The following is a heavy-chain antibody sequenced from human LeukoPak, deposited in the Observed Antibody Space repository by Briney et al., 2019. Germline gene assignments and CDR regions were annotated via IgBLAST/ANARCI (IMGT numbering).Heavy chain of an antibody. CDR2: IYSGGST. J-gene: IGHJ4*02. CDR1: GFTFSAAW. D-gene: IGHD3-3*01. V-gene: IGHV3-53*01. Sequence: GGSLRLSCAASGFTFSAAWMNWVRQAPGKGLEWVSVIYSGGSTYYADSVKGRFTISRDNSKNTLYLQMNSLRAEDTAVYYCARDSHGYYDFWGQGTLVTVSS. CDR3: ARDSHGYYDF.